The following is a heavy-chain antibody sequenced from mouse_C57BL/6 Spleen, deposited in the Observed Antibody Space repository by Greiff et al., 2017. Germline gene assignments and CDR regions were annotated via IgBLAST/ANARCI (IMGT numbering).Heavy chain of an antibody. CDR3: ARSLNPAIDY. V-gene: IGHV1-50*01. D-gene: IGHD1-3*01. J-gene: IGHJ2*02. CDR1: GYTFTSYW. CDR2: IDPSDSYT. Sequence: QVQLQQPGAELVKPGASVKLSCKASGYTFTSYWMQWVKQRPGQGLEWIGEIDPSDSYTNYNQKFKGKATLTVDTSSSTAYMQLSSLTSEDSAVYSYARSLNPAIDYWGQGTSRTVSS.